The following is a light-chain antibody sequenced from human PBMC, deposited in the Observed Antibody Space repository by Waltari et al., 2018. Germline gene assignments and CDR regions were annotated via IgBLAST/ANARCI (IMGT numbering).Light chain of an antibody. CDR1: SSDGGRDNL. Sequence: QSALTQPASVSGSPGQSLPISCTGTSSDGGRDNLATWYQQHPGKAPKILIYEVSKRPSGVSNRFSGSKSGNTASLTISGLQAEDEADYYCSSYTSSSTLVFGGGTKLTVL. CDR3: SSYTSSSTLV. J-gene: IGLJ2*01. V-gene: IGLV2-14*02. CDR2: EVS.